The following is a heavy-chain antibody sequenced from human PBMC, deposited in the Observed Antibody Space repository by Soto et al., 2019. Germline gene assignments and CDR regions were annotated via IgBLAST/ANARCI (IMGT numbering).Heavy chain of an antibody. D-gene: IGHD3-22*01. CDR3: ARGDYHDTSGPFSDAFDI. Sequence: PSETLSLTCTVSGGSISSSSYYWGWIRQPPGKGLEWVSYISSSSSTIYYADSVEGRFTISRDNARNSLYLQMNSLRAEDTAVYYCARGDYHDTSGPFSDAFDIWGQGTMVTVSS. CDR1: GGSISSSS. CDR2: ISSSSSTI. V-gene: IGHV3-48*04. J-gene: IGHJ3*02.